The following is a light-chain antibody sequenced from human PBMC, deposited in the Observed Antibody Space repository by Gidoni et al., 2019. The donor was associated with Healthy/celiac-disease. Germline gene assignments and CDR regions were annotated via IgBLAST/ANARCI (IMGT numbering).Light chain of an antibody. V-gene: IGKV1-39*01. CDR2: AAS. CDR3: QQTYRTPFT. CDR1: QSISSY. J-gene: IGKJ3*01. Sequence: DIQMTPSPSSLSASVRDRVTITCRASQSISSYLNWYQQKPGKAPRLLIYAASSLQSGVPSRFSGSGSGTDFTLTISSLQPEDFATYYCQQTYRTPFTFGPGTKVEIK.